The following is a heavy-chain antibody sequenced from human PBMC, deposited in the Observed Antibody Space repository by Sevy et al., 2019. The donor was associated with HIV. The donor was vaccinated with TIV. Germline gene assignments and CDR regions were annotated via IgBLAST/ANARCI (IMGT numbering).Heavy chain of an antibody. D-gene: IGHD6-19*01. CDR3: ARDLAIAVAGPDY. J-gene: IGHJ4*02. Sequence: ASVKVSCKASGYTFTSYGITWVRQAPGQGLEWMGWISAHNGNTHYAQNFQDRVTMTTDTSTSTVYMELRSLRSDDTAVYYCARDLAIAVAGPDYWGQGTLVTVSS. CDR1: GYTFTSYG. CDR2: ISAHNGNT. V-gene: IGHV1-18*04.